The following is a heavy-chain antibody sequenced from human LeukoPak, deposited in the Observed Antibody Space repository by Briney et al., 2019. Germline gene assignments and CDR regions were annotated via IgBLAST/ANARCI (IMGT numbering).Heavy chain of an antibody. CDR1: SGSINNYK. Sequence: SGTLSLTCTVSSGSINNYKWSWIRQPPGKGLEWIGYISYTGSTKYNPSLKSRVTISVDTSNNQFSLKLSSVTTADTAVYYCARVGRGDHTWGSYSFDYWGQGTLVTVSS. CDR2: ISYTGST. J-gene: IGHJ4*02. CDR3: ARVGRGDHTWGSYSFDY. V-gene: IGHV4-59*01. D-gene: IGHD3-16*01.